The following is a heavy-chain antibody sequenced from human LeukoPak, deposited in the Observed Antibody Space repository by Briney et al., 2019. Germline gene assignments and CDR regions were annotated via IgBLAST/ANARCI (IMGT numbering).Heavy chain of an antibody. CDR3: AKDQGRVLRFLEWLSLFDY. CDR1: GFTFSSYA. Sequence: GGSLRLSCAASGFTFSSYAMSWVRQAPGKGLEWVSAISGSGGSTYYADSVKGRFTISRDNSENTLCLQMNSLRAEDTAVYYCAKDQGRVLRFLEWLSLFDYWGQGTLATVSS. D-gene: IGHD3-3*01. V-gene: IGHV3-23*01. J-gene: IGHJ4*02. CDR2: ISGSGGST.